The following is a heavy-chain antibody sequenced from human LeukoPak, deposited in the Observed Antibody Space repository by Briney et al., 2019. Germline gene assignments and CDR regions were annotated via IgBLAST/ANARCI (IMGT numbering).Heavy chain of an antibody. CDR1: GFTFSDYY. J-gene: IGHJ4*02. CDR2: ISSSGSTI. V-gene: IGHV3-11*01. CDR3: GTPHKYYDIWRGYCPFDN. Sequence: SGGSLRLSCAASGFTFSDYYMSWIRQAPGKGLEWVSYISSSGSTIYYADSVKGRFTISRDNAKNSLYLQMNSLRDEDTAVYYCGTPHKYYDIWRGYCPFDNWGQGTLVTVSS. D-gene: IGHD3-3*01.